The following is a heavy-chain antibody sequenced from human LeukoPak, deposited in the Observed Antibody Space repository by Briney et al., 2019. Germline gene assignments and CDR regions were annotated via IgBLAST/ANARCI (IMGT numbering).Heavy chain of an antibody. Sequence: PGGSLRLSCAVSGFTFSSYGMHWVRQAPGKGLEWVAVISYDGSNKYYADSVKGRFTISRDNSKNTPYLQMNSLRAEDTAVYYFAKGGWNDLESFDYWGQGTLVTVSS. CDR2: ISYDGSNK. V-gene: IGHV3-30*18. CDR3: AKGGWNDLESFDY. D-gene: IGHD1-1*01. CDR1: GFTFSSYG. J-gene: IGHJ4*02.